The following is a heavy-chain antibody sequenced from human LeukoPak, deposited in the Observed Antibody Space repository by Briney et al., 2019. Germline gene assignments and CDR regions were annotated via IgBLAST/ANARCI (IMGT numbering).Heavy chain of an antibody. Sequence: TSETLSLTCSVPGASISSYYWSWIRQPPGKGLEWIGYIYYSGSTNYNPCLKSRVTISVDTSKNQFSLKLSSVTAADTAVYYCARVEYSRSFDYWGQGTLVTVSS. CDR1: GASISSYY. V-gene: IGHV4-59*01. J-gene: IGHJ4*02. CDR3: ARVEYSRSFDY. CDR2: IYYSGST. D-gene: IGHD6-6*01.